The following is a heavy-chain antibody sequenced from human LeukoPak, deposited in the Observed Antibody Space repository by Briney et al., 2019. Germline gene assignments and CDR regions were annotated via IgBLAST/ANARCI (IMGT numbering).Heavy chain of an antibody. J-gene: IGHJ4*02. D-gene: IGHD3-22*01. CDR2: ISYDGSNK. CDR1: GFTFSRHA. CDR3: ARDRNYYDSRGYFRD. Sequence: PGRSLRLSCAASGFTFSRHAMHWVRQAPGKGLEWVAVISYDGSNKYYADSVKGRFTISRDNSKNTLYLQMNSLRAEDTAVYYCARDRNYYDSRGYFRDWGPGTLVTVSS. V-gene: IGHV3-30-3*01.